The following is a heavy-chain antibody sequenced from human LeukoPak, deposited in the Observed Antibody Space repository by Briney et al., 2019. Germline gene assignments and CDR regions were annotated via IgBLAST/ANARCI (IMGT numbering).Heavy chain of an antibody. V-gene: IGHV3-30*18. D-gene: IGHD6-13*01. Sequence: GGSLKLSCAASGFTFSSYGMHWVPQAPGKGPEWVPVISYDGSNKYYADSVKGRFTISRDNSKNTLYLQMNSLRAEDTAVYYCAKDRIAAAGIGFFDYWGQGTLVTVSS. J-gene: IGHJ4*02. CDR2: ISYDGSNK. CDR3: AKDRIAAAGIGFFDY. CDR1: GFTFSSYG.